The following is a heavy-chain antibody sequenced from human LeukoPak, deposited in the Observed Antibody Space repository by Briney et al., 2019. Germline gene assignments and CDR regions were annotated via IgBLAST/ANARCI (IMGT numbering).Heavy chain of an antibody. CDR3: ARAPRDSSSSNYMRRFDY. V-gene: IGHV4-38-2*01. Sequence: PSETLSLTCAVYGYSISSDNYWVWIRQPPGQGLEWTGGIYHSGSTYYNPSLKSRVTMSVDTSKNQFSLKLSSVTAADTAVYYCARAPRDSSSSNYMRRFDYWGQGTLVTASS. J-gene: IGHJ4*02. CDR2: IYHSGST. CDR1: GYSISSDNY. D-gene: IGHD3-22*01.